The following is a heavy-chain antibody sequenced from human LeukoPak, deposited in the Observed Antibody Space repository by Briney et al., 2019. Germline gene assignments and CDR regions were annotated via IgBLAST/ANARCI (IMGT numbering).Heavy chain of an antibody. J-gene: IGHJ3*02. Sequence: GGSLRLSCAASGFTFSSYAMTWVRQAPGKGLEWVASIKEDGIEIHYVDSVKGRFTISRDNAKDSLYLQMNSLRVEDTAVYYCARDPYYDFWSGYYGAFDIWGQGTMVTVSS. D-gene: IGHD3-3*01. CDR2: IKEDGIEI. V-gene: IGHV3-7*01. CDR3: ARDPYYDFWSGYYGAFDI. CDR1: GFTFSSYA.